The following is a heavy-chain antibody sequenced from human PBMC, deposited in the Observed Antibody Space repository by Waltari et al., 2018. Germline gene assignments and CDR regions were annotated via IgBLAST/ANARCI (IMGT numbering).Heavy chain of an antibody. CDR3: ARRGARRILQH. V-gene: IGHV4-39*07. D-gene: IGHD6-6*01. CDR1: GGSISSSSYY. J-gene: IGHJ1*01. CDR2: INHSGST. Sequence: QLQLQESGPGLVKPSETLSLTCTVSGGSISSSSYYWGWIRQPPGKGLEWIGEINHSGSTNYNPSLKSRVTISVDTSKNQFSLKLSSVTAADTAVYYCARRGARRILQHWGQGTLVTVSS.